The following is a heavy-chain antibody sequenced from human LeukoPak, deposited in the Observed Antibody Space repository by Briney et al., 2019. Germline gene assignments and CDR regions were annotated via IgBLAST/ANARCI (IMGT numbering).Heavy chain of an antibody. CDR1: GFTFSSYS. D-gene: IGHD3-9*01. Sequence: GGSLRLSCAASGFTFSSYSMNWVRQAPGKGLEWVSSISSSSSYIYYADSVKGLFTIPRDNAKNSLYLQMNSLRAEDTAVYYCAREGIRYFDWLLRRYYYMDVWGKGTTVTISS. CDR3: AREGIRYFDWLLRRYYYMDV. CDR2: ISSSSSYI. V-gene: IGHV3-21*01. J-gene: IGHJ6*03.